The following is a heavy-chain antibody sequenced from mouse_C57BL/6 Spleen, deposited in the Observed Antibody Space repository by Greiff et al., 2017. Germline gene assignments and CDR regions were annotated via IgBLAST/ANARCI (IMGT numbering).Heavy chain of an antibody. CDR1: GYTFTDYE. CDR2: IDPETGGT. CDR3: TRRGAQATFDY. V-gene: IGHV1-15*01. J-gene: IGHJ2*01. D-gene: IGHD3-2*02. Sequence: QVQLQQSGAELVRPGASVTLSCKASGYTFTDYEMHWVKQTPVHGLEWIGAIDPETGGTAYNQKFKGKAILTADKSSSTAYMELRSLTSEDSAVYYCTRRGAQATFDYWGQGTTLTVSS.